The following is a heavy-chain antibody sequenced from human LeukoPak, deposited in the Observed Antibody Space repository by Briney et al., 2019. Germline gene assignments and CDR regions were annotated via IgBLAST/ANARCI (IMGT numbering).Heavy chain of an antibody. CDR1: GGSISSGDYY. D-gene: IGHD6-19*01. V-gene: IGHV4-30-4*01. Sequence: SQTLSLTCTVSGGSISSGDYYWSWIRQPPGKGLEWIGEINHSGSTNYNPSLKSRVTISVDTSKNQFSLKLSSVTAADTAVYYCARHSPGTVAGYYYYYYYMDVWGKGTTVTVSS. J-gene: IGHJ6*03. CDR3: ARHSPGTVAGYYYYYYYMDV. CDR2: INHSGST.